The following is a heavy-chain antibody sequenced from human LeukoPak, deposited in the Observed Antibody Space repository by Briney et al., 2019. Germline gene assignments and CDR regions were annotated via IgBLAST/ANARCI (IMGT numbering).Heavy chain of an antibody. CDR3: AHRPYYYGSGSYSYFDY. J-gene: IGHJ4*02. V-gene: IGHV2-5*02. CDR2: IYWDDDK. Sequence: SGPTLVNPTQTLTLTCTFSGFSLSTSGVGVGWIRQPPGKALEWLALIYWDDDKRYSPSLKSRLTITKDTSKNQVVLTMTNMDPVDTATDYCAHRPYYYGSGSYSYFDYWGQGTLVTVSS. CDR1: GFSLSTSGVG. D-gene: IGHD3-10*01.